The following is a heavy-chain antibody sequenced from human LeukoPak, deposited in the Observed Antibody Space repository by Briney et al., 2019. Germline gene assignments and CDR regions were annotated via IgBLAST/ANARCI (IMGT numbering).Heavy chain of an antibody. CDR3: ARHGAITTETGQDAFDI. V-gene: IGHV5-51*01. CDR2: IYPGDSDT. D-gene: IGHD1-26*01. Sequence: GESLKISCKGSGYSFTSYWIGWVRQMPGKGLEWMGIIYPGDSDTRYSPSFQGQVTISADKSISTAYLQWSSLKASDTAMYYCARHGAITTETGQDAFDIWGQGTMVTVSS. J-gene: IGHJ3*02. CDR1: GYSFTSYW.